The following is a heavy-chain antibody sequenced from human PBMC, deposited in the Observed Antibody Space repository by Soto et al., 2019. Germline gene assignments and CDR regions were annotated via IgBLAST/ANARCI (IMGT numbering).Heavy chain of an antibody. CDR1: SGSISSSDYY. Sequence: PSETLSLTCSVSSGSISSSDYYWSLIRQPPGKGLEWIGYINYSGRTYYKPSLKSRLSMSIDTSKNQFSLRLTSVTVADTAVYFCAREGGGYCSGGSCQVDYWGQGTLVTVSS. D-gene: IGHD2-15*01. CDR3: AREGGGYCSGGSCQVDY. CDR2: INYSGRT. J-gene: IGHJ4*02. V-gene: IGHV4-30-4*01.